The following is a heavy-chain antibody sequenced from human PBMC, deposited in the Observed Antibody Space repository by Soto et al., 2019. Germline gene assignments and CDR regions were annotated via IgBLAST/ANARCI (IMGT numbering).Heavy chain of an antibody. J-gene: IGHJ6*02. CDR1: GYTFTSYD. V-gene: IGHV1-8*01. Sequence: QVQLVQSGAEVKKPGASVKVSCKASGYTFTSYDINWVRQATGQGLEWMGWMNPNSGNTGYAQKFQGRVTMTRNTSTSTAYMALSSLRSEDTAVYYCARWPDGYYYYGMDVWGQGTRVTVSS. CDR2: MNPNSGNT. CDR3: ARWPDGYYYYGMDV.